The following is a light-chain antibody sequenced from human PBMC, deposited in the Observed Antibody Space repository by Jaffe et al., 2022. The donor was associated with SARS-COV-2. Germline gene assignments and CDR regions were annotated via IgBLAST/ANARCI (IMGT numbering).Light chain of an antibody. J-gene: IGKJ5*01. V-gene: IGKV3-11*01. Sequence: EIVLTQSPVTLSLSPGERATLSCRASQSVSSLLDWYQQKPGQAPRLLIYDASSRATGIPARFSGSGSGTDFTLTISSLEPEDFAVYYCQQRSKWPLTFGQGTRLDI. CDR2: DAS. CDR1: QSVSSL. CDR3: QQRSKWPLT.